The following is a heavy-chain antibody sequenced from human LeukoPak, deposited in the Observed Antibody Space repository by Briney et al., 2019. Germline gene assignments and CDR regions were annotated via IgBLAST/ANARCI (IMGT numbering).Heavy chain of an antibody. CDR2: MSNDGSKK. CDR3: AKDPYSSFMEYFQH. J-gene: IGHJ1*01. V-gene: IGHV3-30*18. D-gene: IGHD3-22*01. Sequence: GGSLRLSCAASGFTFSAYGMHWVRQAPGKGLEWVSVMSNDGSKKYYGDSVKGRFTISRDDSKNTLYLQMNSLRTEDTAMYYCAKDPYSSFMEYFQHWGQGTLVTVSS. CDR1: GFTFSAYG.